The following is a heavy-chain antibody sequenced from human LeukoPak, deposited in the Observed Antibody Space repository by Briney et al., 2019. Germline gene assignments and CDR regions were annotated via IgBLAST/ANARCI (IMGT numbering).Heavy chain of an antibody. CDR3: VTGPDFDF. J-gene: IGHJ4*02. D-gene: IGHD1-14*01. Sequence: PGRSLRLSCAASGFNFSTYGMHWVRQAPGKGLEWVAVISYDGSNKYHADSVRGRFTISGDNSKNTLYLQMNSLRAEDTAVYYSVTGPDFDFWGQGTLVTVSS. CDR1: GFNFSTYG. V-gene: IGHV3-30*03. CDR2: ISYDGSNK.